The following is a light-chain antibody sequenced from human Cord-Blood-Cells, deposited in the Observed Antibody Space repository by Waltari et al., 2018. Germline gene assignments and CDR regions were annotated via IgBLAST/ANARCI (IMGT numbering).Light chain of an antibody. CDR1: QSVSSY. Sequence: EIVLTQSPATLSLSPGERATLSCRASQSVSSYLAWYQQKPGQAPRLLSYDASNRATGIPARFSGSGSGTDLTLTISSLEPEDFAVYYCQQRSNWPGFTFGPGTKVDSK. CDR3: QQRSNWPGFT. CDR2: DAS. V-gene: IGKV3-11*01. J-gene: IGKJ3*01.